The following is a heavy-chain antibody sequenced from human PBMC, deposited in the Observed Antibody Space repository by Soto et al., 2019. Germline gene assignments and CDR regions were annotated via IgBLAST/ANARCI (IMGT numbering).Heavy chain of an antibody. CDR1: GYTFTRYG. D-gene: IGHD2-15*01. CDR2: ISAYHGNT. Sequence: QVQLVQSGAEVKKPGASVKVSCKASGYTFTRYGISWVRQAPGQGLEWMGWISAYHGNTNYAQKLQGRVTMTTDTTTTTAYMALRSLRSDDTAVYYCARRRYCSGARCYHKGDYYYYGMDVWGQGTTVTVSS. J-gene: IGHJ6*02. V-gene: IGHV1-18*01. CDR3: ARRRYCSGARCYHKGDYYYYGMDV.